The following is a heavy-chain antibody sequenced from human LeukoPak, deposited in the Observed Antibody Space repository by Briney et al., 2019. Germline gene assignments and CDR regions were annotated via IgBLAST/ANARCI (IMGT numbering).Heavy chain of an antibody. CDR3: AKDEGSSSPLDYFDY. D-gene: IGHD6-13*01. Sequence: GGSLRLSCAASGFTFSSYGMSWVRQVPGKGLEWVSGISGSGGRTYYADSVRGRFTISRDNSKNTLYLQMNSLRAEDTAVYYCAKDEGSSSPLDYFDYWGQGTLVTVSS. CDR1: GFTFSSYG. CDR2: ISGSGGRT. V-gene: IGHV3-23*01. J-gene: IGHJ4*02.